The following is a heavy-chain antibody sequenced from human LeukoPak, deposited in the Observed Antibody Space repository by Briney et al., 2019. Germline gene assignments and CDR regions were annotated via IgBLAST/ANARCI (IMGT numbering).Heavy chain of an antibody. Sequence: PSETLSLTCTVSGGSVSSGSYYWSWIRQPPGKGLEWIGYISYSGSTNYNPSLKSRVTISVDTSKNQFSLKLSSVTAADTAVYYCARALNGWYNFDYWGQGTLVTVSS. V-gene: IGHV4-61*01. J-gene: IGHJ4*02. D-gene: IGHD6-19*01. CDR3: ARALNGWYNFDY. CDR2: ISYSGST. CDR1: GGSVSSGSYY.